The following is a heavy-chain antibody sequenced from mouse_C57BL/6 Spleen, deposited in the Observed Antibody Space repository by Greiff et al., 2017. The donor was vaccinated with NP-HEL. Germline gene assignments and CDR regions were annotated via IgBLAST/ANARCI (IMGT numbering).Heavy chain of an antibody. CDR1: GYAFSSSW. Sequence: QVQLQQSGPELVKPGASVKISCKASGYAFSSSWMNWVKQRPGKGLEWIGRIYPGDGDTNYNGKFKGKATLTADKSSSTAYMQLSSLTSEDSAVYFCAREENYSNFYWGQGTTLTVSS. CDR2: IYPGDGDT. D-gene: IGHD2-5*01. CDR3: AREENYSNFY. V-gene: IGHV1-82*01. J-gene: IGHJ2*01.